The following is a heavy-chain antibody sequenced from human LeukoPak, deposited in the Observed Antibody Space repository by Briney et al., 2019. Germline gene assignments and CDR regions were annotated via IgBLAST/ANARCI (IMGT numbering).Heavy chain of an antibody. CDR2: INWNGGST. V-gene: IGHV3-20*04. Sequence: GGSLRLSCAASGFTFSSYAMSWVRQAPGKGLEWVSGINWNGGSTGYADSVKGRFTISRDNAKNSLYLQMNSLRAEDTALYYCARVLNYYDSSGYYYFDYWGQGTLVTVSS. J-gene: IGHJ4*02. CDR3: ARVLNYYDSSGYYYFDY. CDR1: GFTFSSYA. D-gene: IGHD3-22*01.